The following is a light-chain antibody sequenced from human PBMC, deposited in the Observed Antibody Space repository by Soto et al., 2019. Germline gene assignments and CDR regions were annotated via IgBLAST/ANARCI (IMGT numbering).Light chain of an antibody. CDR2: DAS. V-gene: IGKV1D-12*01. Sequence: DIQMTQSPSSVSASVGDRVTITCRASQGITSSLAWYQQKPGKAPKLLIYDASSLQSGVPSRFSGSGSGTDFTLTISSLHPEDFATYYCEQANSFPFTFGPGTKVLIK. CDR1: QGITSS. CDR3: EQANSFPFT. J-gene: IGKJ3*01.